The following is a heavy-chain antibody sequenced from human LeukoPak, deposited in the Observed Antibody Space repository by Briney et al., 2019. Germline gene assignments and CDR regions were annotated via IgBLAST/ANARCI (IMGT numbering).Heavy chain of an antibody. CDR1: GGSISSGGYS. CDR3: AVSSSSWFDP. D-gene: IGHD6-6*01. Sequence: SETLSLTCAVSGGSISSGGYSWSWIRQPPGKGLEWIGCIYHSGSTYYNPSLKSRVTISVDRSKNQFSLKLSSVTAADTAVYYCAVSSSSWFDPWGQGTLVTVSS. V-gene: IGHV4-30-2*01. CDR2: IYHSGST. J-gene: IGHJ5*02.